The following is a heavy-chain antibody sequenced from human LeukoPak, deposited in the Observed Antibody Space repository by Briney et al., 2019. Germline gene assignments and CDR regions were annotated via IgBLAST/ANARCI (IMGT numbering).Heavy chain of an antibody. J-gene: IGHJ4*02. CDR2: ISRNGGST. CDR1: GFTLSRYG. V-gene: IGHV3-64D*06. CDR3: VKGYCSSISCSLIDY. D-gene: IGHD2-2*01. Sequence: PGGSLRLSCSASGFTLSRYGMHWVRQAPGKGLEYVSGISRNGGSTNYADSVKGRFTISRDNTKNTLHLQMSSLRAEDTAVYYCVKGYCSSISCSLIDYGGQGTLVTVSS.